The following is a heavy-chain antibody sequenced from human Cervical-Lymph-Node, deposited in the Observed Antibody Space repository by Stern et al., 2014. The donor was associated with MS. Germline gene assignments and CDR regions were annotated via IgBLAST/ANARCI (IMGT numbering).Heavy chain of an antibody. V-gene: IGHV5-51*01. CDR1: GYSFNIYW. CDR3: ARRGMDV. CDR2: IYPDDSDT. Sequence: QLVQSGAEAKKPGESLTISCKGFGYSFNIYWIAWVRQRPGKGLEWMGIIYPDDSDTGYSPSFQGQVTFSVDKSISTAYLQWSSLKPSDTATYFCARRGMDVWGQGTSVTVSS. J-gene: IGHJ6*02.